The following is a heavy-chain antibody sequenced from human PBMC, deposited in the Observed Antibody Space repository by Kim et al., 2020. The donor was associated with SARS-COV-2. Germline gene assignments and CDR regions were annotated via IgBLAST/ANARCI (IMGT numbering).Heavy chain of an antibody. J-gene: IGHJ6*02. CDR3: ARDVEYGVDV. CDR2: INRDGSRT. V-gene: IGHV3-74*01. CDR1: GFTFSRQW. D-gene: IGHD1-1*01. Sequence: GGSLRLSCAASGFTFSRQWMHWVRQAPGKGPVWVSYINRDGSRTTYADSVKGRFTISRDNAKNTLYLHMNSLRVEDTAVYYCARDVEYGVDVWGQGTTVTVSS.